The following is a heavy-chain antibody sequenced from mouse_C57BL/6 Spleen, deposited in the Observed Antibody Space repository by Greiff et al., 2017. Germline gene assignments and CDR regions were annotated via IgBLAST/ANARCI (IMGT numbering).Heavy chain of an antibody. CDR3: ARYGYDWYFDV. D-gene: IGHD2-2*01. J-gene: IGHJ1*03. Sequence: EVMFVESGGGLVKPGGSLKLSCAASGFTFSDYGMHWVRQAPEKGLEWVAYISSGSSTIYYADTVKGRFTISRDNAKNTLFLQMTSLRSEDTAMYYCARYGYDWYFDVWGTGTTVTVSS. CDR2: ISSGSSTI. V-gene: IGHV5-17*01. CDR1: GFTFSDYG.